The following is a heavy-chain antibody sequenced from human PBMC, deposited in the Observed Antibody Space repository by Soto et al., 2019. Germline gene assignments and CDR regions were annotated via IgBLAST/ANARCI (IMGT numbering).Heavy chain of an antibody. V-gene: IGHV3-11*01. CDR1: GFTFSDYY. CDR2: ISSSGSSI. D-gene: IGHD6-13*01. Sequence: GGSLRLSCAASGFTFSDYYMSWIRQAPGKGLEWVSSISSSGSSIYYADSVKGRFTISRDNAKNSLYLQMNSLRAEDTAVYYCARGYSSSWYDHYYFDYWGQGTLVTVSS. J-gene: IGHJ4*02. CDR3: ARGYSSSWYDHYYFDY.